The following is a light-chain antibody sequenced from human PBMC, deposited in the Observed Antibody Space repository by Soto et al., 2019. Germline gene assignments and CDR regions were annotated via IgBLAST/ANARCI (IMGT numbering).Light chain of an antibody. V-gene: IGKV3-20*01. CDR3: QQYGSSPL. CDR1: QSINSNY. CDR2: GAS. J-gene: IGKJ3*01. Sequence: ELVLTQSPGTLSLSPGERATLSCRASQSINSNYLAWYQQKPGQAPRLLMYGASSRATGIPDRFSGSGSGTDFTLTISRLEPEDFAVYYCQQYGSSPLVGPGTKVDIK.